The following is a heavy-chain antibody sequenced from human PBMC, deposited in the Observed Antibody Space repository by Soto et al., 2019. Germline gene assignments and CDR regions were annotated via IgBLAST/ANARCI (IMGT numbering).Heavy chain of an antibody. V-gene: IGHV1-8*01. CDR1: GYTFTSYD. Sequence: QVQLVQSGAEVKEPGASVKVSCKASGYTFTSYDINWVRQATGQGLEWMGWMNPNSGNTGYAQKFQGRVTMTRNTSISTAYMELSSLRSEDTAVYYCAREGGIAARRRYYFDYWGQGTLVTVSS. J-gene: IGHJ4*02. CDR3: AREGGIAARRRYYFDY. CDR2: MNPNSGNT. D-gene: IGHD6-6*01.